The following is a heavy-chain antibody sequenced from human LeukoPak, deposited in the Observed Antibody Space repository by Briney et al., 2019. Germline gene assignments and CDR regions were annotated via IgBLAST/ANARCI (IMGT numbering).Heavy chain of an antibody. V-gene: IGHV3-30*02. CDR1: GFTFSSYG. D-gene: IGHD3/OR15-3a*01. J-gene: IGHJ6*03. CDR2: IRYDGSNK. Sequence: GGSLRLSCAAPGFTFSSYGMHWVRQAPGKGLEWVAFIRYDGSNKYYADSVKGRFTISRDNSKNTLYLQMNSLRAEDTAVYYCAKGSKAVIFTRDHYMDVWGKGSTVTISS. CDR3: AKGSKAVIFTRDHYMDV.